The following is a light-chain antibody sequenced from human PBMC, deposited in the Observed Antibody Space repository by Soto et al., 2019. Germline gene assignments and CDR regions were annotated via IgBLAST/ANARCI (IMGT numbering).Light chain of an antibody. Sequence: EIVLTQSPATLCLSPGERATLSCRASQSVSSYLAWYQQKPGQAPRLLIYDASNRATGIPARFSGSGSGTDFTLTISSLEPEDIATYYCQQYDNLITFGQGTRLEI. V-gene: IGKV3-11*01. CDR1: QSVSSY. J-gene: IGKJ5*01. CDR2: DAS. CDR3: QQYDNLIT.